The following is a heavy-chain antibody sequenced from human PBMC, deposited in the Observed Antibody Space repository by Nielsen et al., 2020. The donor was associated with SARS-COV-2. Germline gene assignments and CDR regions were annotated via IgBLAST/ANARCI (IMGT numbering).Heavy chain of an antibody. D-gene: IGHD3-16*01. CDR2: ISYDGSNI. J-gene: IGHJ6*02. CDR1: GFTFSNYG. CDR3: AKPWGDED. Sequence: GGSLRLSCAAYGFTFSNYGMHWVRQAPGKGLEWVASISYDGSNIYYADSVKSRFTISRDNSKNTLYLQMNSLRAEDTAVYYCAKPWGDEDWGQGTTVTVSS. V-gene: IGHV3-30*18.